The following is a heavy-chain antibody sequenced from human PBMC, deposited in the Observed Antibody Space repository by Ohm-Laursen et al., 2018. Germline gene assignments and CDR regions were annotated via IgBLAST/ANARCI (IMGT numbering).Heavy chain of an antibody. Sequence: SLRLSCTASGFTFNTYDMNWVRQAPGKGLQWISYISSSGRTIYYADSVKGRFTISRDNAKNSLYLQMNSLRAEDTAVYYCARGRYTGTYCPEPKMVYWGQGTLVTVSS. V-gene: IGHV3-48*03. CDR2: ISSSGRTI. J-gene: IGHJ4*02. CDR3: ARGRYTGTYCPEPKMVY. D-gene: IGHD1-26*01. CDR1: GFTFNTYD.